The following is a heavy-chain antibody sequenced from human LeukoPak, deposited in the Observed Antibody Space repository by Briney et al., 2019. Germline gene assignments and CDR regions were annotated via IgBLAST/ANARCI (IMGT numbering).Heavy chain of an antibody. CDR3: ARGWPFTIFGVVIFDP. CDR1: GFTFSSYW. D-gene: IGHD3-3*01. CDR2: IKQDGSEK. J-gene: IGHJ5*02. Sequence: GGSLRLSCAASGFTFSSYWMSWVRQAPGKGLEWVANIKQDGSEKYYVDSVKGRFTISRDNAKNSLYLQMNSLRAEDTAVYYCARGWPFTIFGVVIFDPWGQGTLVTVSS. V-gene: IGHV3-7*01.